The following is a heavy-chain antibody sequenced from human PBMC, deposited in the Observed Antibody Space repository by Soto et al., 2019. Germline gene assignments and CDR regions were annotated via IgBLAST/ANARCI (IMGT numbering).Heavy chain of an antibody. CDR3: ARDDRTISGAVTLDY. CDR1: GYSFKNYA. D-gene: IGHD3-3*02. Sequence: QVPLVQSGPEVKRPGASVRISCRTAGYSFKNYAIHWVRQAPGKKLEGMGWSNEGSGNTRYSQKFQGRMSIARDTSASTSYLDLRSLTSEDTAIYFCARDDRTISGAVTLDYWGPGTLVTVSS. V-gene: IGHV1-3*01. CDR2: SNEGSGNT. J-gene: IGHJ4*02.